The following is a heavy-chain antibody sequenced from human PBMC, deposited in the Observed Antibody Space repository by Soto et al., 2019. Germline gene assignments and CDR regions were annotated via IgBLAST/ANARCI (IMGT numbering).Heavy chain of an antibody. J-gene: IGHJ4*02. CDR3: AREVSGVQAFDY. D-gene: IGHD2-21*01. CDR1: GVSITTNNW. CDR2: ISQSGNT. Sequence: QVQLQESGPGLVKPSGTLSLTCAVSGVSITTNNWWNWVRQTPGKGLEWIGEISQSGNTNYNPSLTSRATISVDKSKKYFSLRLDSVTAADTAVYYCAREVSGVQAFDYWGQGTLVTVSS. V-gene: IGHV4-4*02.